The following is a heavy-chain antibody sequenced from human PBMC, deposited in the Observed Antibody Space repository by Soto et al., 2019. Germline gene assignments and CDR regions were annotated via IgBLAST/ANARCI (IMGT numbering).Heavy chain of an antibody. Sequence: PSETLSLTCTVSGASIITDNYFWVWIRQSPRRGLELIGSISYSGRTYDNPSLQSRVTISIDASKNQFSLKLTSVTTADTAVYYCARRRASDYGGNHHPYYFDRWGQGALVNVS. CDR3: ARRRASDYGGNHHPYYFDR. J-gene: IGHJ4*02. V-gene: IGHV4-39*01. D-gene: IGHD4-17*01. CDR1: GASIITDNYF. CDR2: ISYSGRT.